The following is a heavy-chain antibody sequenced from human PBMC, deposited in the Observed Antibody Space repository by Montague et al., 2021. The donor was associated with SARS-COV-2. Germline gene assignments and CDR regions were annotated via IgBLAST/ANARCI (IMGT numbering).Heavy chain of an antibody. Sequence: VIHTQTLTLTCTFSGFSLSTSGMCVSWIRQPPGKALERLALIDWDDDKYYSTSLKTRLTISKDTSKNQVVLTMTNMDPVDIATYYCARTPSLRYYDWSIISGQQPGCYYYYGMDYWGQGTRVTVS. CDR2: IDWDDDK. CDR1: GFSLSTSGMC. J-gene: IGHJ6*02. CDR3: ARTPSLRYYDWSIISGQQPGCYYYYGMDY. D-gene: IGHD3-9*01. V-gene: IGHV2-70*01.